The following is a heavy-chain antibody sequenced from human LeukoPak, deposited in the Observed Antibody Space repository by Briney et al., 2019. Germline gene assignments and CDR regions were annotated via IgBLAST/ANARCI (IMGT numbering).Heavy chain of an antibody. D-gene: IGHD3-10*01. V-gene: IGHV4-59*01. CDR3: ARVGYYYGSGSYYIDY. CDR2: IYYSGST. Sequence: SETLSLTCTVSGGSISSYYWSWIRQPPGKGLEWIGYIYYSGSTNYNPSLKSRVTISVETSKNQFSLKLSSVTAADTAVYYCARVGYYYGSGSYYIDYWGQGTLVTVSS. CDR1: GGSISSYY. J-gene: IGHJ4*02.